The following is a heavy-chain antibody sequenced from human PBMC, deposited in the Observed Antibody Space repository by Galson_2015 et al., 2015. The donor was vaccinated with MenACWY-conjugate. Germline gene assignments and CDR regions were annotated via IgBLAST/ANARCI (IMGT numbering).Heavy chain of an antibody. V-gene: IGHV2-5*02. D-gene: IGHD3-16*01. Sequence: PALVKPTQTLTLTCTFSGFSLTTSGVGVGWIRQPPGKALEWLALIYWDDDRRYSPSLRTRLAITKDTSRNQVVFTMANMDPVDTATYYCVHIVITYGGLSEDDAFDVWGLGTVVTVSS. CDR3: VHIVITYGGLSEDDAFDV. J-gene: IGHJ3*01. CDR2: IYWDDDR. CDR1: GFSLTTSGVG.